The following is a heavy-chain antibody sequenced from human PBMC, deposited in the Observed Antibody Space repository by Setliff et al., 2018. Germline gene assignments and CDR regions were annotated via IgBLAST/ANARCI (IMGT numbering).Heavy chain of an antibody. J-gene: IGHJ6*03. CDR1: GGTFSTYG. V-gene: IGHV1-69*13. D-gene: IGHD3-22*01. CDR3: AREEGFYYDSTDYYYYMDV. Sequence: SVKVSCKASGGTFSTYGITWVRQAPGQGLEWVGGIMPIFGTINYAQKFQGRVTITADESTSTVYMELSSLRSDDTALYYCAREEGFYYDSTDYYYYMDVWGKGTTVTVSS. CDR2: IMPIFGTI.